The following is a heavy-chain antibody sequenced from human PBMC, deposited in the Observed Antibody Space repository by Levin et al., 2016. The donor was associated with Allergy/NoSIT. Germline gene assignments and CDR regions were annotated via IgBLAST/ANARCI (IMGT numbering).Heavy chain of an antibody. CDR2: IIPIFGTA. Sequence: WVRQAPGQGLEWMGGIIPIFGTANYAQKLQGRVTITADESTSTAYMELSSLRSEDTAVYYCATYYDILTGYFSDYYYYGMDVWGQGTTVTVSS. CDR3: ATYYDILTGYFSDYYYYGMDV. J-gene: IGHJ6*02. V-gene: IGHV1-69*01. D-gene: IGHD3-9*01.